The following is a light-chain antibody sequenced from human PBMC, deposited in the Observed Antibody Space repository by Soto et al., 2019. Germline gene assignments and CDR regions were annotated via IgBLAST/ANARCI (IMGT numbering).Light chain of an antibody. CDR3: QSYDSSLSGYV. J-gene: IGLJ1*01. Sequence: QSVLTXPPSVSGAPGQRVTISCTGSSSSIGAGYDVHWYQQLPGTAPKLLIYVNNNRPSGVPDRFSGSTSGTSASLAITGLRAEDEADYYCQSYDSSLSGYVFGTGTKVTVL. CDR2: VNN. CDR1: SSSIGAGYD. V-gene: IGLV1-40*01.